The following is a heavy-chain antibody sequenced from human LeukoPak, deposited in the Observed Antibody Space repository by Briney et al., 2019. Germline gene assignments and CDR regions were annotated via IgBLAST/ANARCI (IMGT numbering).Heavy chain of an antibody. D-gene: IGHD3-10*01. CDR3: ARGTRGFDF. Sequence: GGSLRLSCAASGFTFSSYAMHWVRQAPGKGLEYVSAISSNGGSTYYANSVKGRFTISRDNSKNTLYLQMGSLRAEDMAVYYCARGTRGFDFWGQGTLVTVSS. CDR2: ISSNGGST. CDR1: GFTFSSYA. J-gene: IGHJ4*02. V-gene: IGHV3-64*01.